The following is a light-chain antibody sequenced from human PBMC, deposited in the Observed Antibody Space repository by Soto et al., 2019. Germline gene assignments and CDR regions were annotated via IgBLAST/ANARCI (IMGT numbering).Light chain of an antibody. CDR2: EGS. CDR3: CSYAGSSTYV. V-gene: IGLV2-23*01. Sequence: QSALTQPASVSGSPGQSITISCTGTSSDVGSYNFVSWYQQHPGKAPKLMIYEGSKGPSGVSNRFSGSKSGNTASLTISGLQAEDEADYYCCSYAGSSTYVFGTGTKVTVL. CDR1: SSDVGSYNF. J-gene: IGLJ1*01.